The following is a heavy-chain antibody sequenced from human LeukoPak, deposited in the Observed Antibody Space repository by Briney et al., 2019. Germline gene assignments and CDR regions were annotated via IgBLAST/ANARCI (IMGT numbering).Heavy chain of an antibody. V-gene: IGHV4-59*01. J-gene: IGHJ3*02. Sequence: SGTLSLTCNVSGGSISSYYWSWIRQPPGKGLEWIGAIFYSGGTTYNPSLRSRVIISVDTSNNHFSLKLSSLTPADPSEYYCALTTGTSSFDALDIWGQGTMVTVSS. CDR3: ALTTGTSSFDALDI. CDR1: GGSISSYY. D-gene: IGHD1-1*01. CDR2: IFYSGGT.